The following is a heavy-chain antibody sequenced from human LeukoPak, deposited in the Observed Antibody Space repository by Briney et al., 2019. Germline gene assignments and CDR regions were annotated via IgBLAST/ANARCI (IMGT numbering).Heavy chain of an antibody. CDR3: ARDLGPIYGDLDY. CDR1: GGSFSYYY. V-gene: IGHV4-34*01. CDR2: INRSENT. Sequence: PSETLSLTCAVYGGSFSYYYWSWVRQPPGKGLEWIGEINRSENTNYNPSLKSRVTISVDTSKNQFSLKLSSVTAADTAVYYCARDLGPIYGDLDYWGQGTLVTVSS. J-gene: IGHJ4*02. D-gene: IGHD4-17*01.